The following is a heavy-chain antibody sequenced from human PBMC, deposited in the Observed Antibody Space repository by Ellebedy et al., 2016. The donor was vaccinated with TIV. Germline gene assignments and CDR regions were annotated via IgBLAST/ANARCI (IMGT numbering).Heavy chain of an antibody. Sequence: MPSETLSLTCTVSGGSISSSSYYWGWIRQPPGKGLEWIGEINHSGSTNYNPSLKSRVTISVDTSKNQFSLKLSSVTAADTAVYYCARGGATVTNTFDYWGQGTLVTVSS. D-gene: IGHD4-17*01. CDR3: ARGGATVTNTFDY. CDR1: GGSISSSSYY. V-gene: IGHV4-39*07. J-gene: IGHJ4*02. CDR2: INHSGST.